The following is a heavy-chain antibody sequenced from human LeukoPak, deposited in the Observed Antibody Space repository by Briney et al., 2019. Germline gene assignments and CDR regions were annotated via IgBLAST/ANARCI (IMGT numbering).Heavy chain of an antibody. V-gene: IGHV4-59*01. Sequence: WETLSLTGTVSGGSISNYYWSWIRQPPRKGLEWIGYIYYSGSTNYNPSLKSRVTISVDTSKNQFSLKLSSVTAADTAVYYCARARFLDYWGQGTLVTVSS. CDR3: ARARFLDY. CDR2: IYYSGST. J-gene: IGHJ4*02. D-gene: IGHD3-10*01. CDR1: GGSISNYY.